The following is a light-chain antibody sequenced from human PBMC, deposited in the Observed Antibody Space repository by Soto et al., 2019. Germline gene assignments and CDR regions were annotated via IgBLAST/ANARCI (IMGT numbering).Light chain of an antibody. CDR3: SSYTNSSTFV. V-gene: IGLV2-14*01. J-gene: IGLJ1*01. CDR1: SSDDGGYNY. CDR2: EVT. Sequence: QSVLTQPASVSGSPGQSITISCTGTSSDDGGYNYVSWYQQHPGKAPKLMIYEVTNRPSGVSNRFSGTKSGNTASLTISGLQAEDEAYYYCSSYTNSSTFVFGTGTKVNVL.